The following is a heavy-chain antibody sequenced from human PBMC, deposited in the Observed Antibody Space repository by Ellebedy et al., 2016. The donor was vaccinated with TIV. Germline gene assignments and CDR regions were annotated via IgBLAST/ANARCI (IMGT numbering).Heavy chain of an antibody. J-gene: IGHJ6*02. CDR1: GFTFSSYS. Sequence: GGSLRLXCAASGFTFSSYSMNWVRQAPGKGLEWVSSISSSSSYIYYADSVKGRFTISRDNAKNSLYLQMNSLRAEDTAAYYCARDQVAVAGTDYYGMDVWGQGTTVTVSS. CDR3: ARDQVAVAGTDYYGMDV. V-gene: IGHV3-21*01. CDR2: ISSSSSYI. D-gene: IGHD6-19*01.